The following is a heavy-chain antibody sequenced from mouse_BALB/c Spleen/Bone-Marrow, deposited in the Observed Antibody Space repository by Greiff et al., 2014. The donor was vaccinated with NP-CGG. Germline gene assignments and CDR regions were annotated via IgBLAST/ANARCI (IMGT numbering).Heavy chain of an antibody. V-gene: IGHV1-7*01. J-gene: IGHJ4*01. CDR2: INPSTGYT. CDR3: ARGNYEAMDY. CDR1: GYTFTSYW. D-gene: IGHD2-1*01. Sequence: VQLQESGAGLAKPGASVRMSCKASGYTFTSYWMHWVKQRPGQGLEWIGYINPSTGYTAYNQKFKDKATLTADKSSNTAYMQLSSPTSEDSAVYYCARGNYEAMDYWGQGTSVTVSS.